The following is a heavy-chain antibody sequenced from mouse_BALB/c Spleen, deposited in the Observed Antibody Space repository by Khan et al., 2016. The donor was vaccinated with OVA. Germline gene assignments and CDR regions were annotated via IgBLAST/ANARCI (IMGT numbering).Heavy chain of an antibody. V-gene: IGHV3-8*02. J-gene: IGHJ3*01. D-gene: IGHD2-14*01. CDR1: GDSITSGY. Sequence: EVQLVESGPSLVKPSQTLSLTCSVTGDSITSGYWNWIRKFPGNKLEYMGYMIYSGNTYYNPSLKSRISITQHTSKNQYYLQLNSVTTEDTATYYCARSSYRYAFVYWGQGTLVTVSA. CDR3: ARSSYRYAFVY. CDR2: MIYSGNT.